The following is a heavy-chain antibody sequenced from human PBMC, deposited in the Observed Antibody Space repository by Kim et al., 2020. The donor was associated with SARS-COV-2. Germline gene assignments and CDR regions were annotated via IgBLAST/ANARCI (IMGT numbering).Heavy chain of an antibody. CDR2: IGTAGDT. CDR1: GFTFSSYD. Sequence: GGSLRLSCAASGFTFSSYDMHWVRQATGKGLEWVSAIGTAGDTYYPGSVKGRFTISRENAKNSLYLQMNSLRAGDTAVYYCARGPLLRYFDWSYYYGMDVWGQGTTVTVSS. J-gene: IGHJ6*02. D-gene: IGHD3-9*01. V-gene: IGHV3-13*01. CDR3: ARGPLLRYFDWSYYYGMDV.